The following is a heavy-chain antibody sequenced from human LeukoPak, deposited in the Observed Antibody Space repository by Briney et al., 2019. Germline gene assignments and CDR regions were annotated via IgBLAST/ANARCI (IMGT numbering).Heavy chain of an antibody. CDR3: AKDPTMIVVVIPDY. V-gene: IGHV3-23*01. CDR2: ISGSGGST. D-gene: IGHD3-22*01. CDR1: GFTFGSYA. J-gene: IGHJ4*02. Sequence: GGSPRLSCAASGFTFGSYAMSWVRKAQGKGLEWVSAISGSGGSTYYADSVKGRFTISRDNSKNTLYLQMNSLRAEDTAVYYCAKDPTMIVVVIPDYWGQGTLVTVSS.